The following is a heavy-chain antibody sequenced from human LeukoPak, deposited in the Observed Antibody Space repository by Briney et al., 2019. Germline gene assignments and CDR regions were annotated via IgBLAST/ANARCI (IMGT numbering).Heavy chain of an antibody. V-gene: IGHV3-48*03. CDR1: GFAFNSYE. D-gene: IGHD6-19*01. J-gene: IGHJ4*02. CDR3: ARARYTSGWETLDY. Sequence: GGSLRLSCIASGFAFNSYEMNWVRQAPGKGLEWVSYISSSGSIKHYADSVKGRFTISRDNAKNSLYLQMNSLRADDTAVYYCARARYTSGWETLDYWGQGTLVTVSS. CDR2: ISSSGSIK.